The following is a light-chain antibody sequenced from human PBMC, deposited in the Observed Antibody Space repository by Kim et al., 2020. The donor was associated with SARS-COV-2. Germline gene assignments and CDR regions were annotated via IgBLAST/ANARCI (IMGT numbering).Light chain of an antibody. CDR1: QSVSSY. CDR2: DAS. CDR3: QQGLT. J-gene: IGKJ4*01. V-gene: IGKV3D-11*02. Sequence: ATLSLAPGERATRSCRASQSVSSYLAWYQQKPGQAPRLLIYDASNRATGIPARFSGSGPGTDFTLTISSLEPEDFAVYYCQQGLTFGGGTKVDIK.